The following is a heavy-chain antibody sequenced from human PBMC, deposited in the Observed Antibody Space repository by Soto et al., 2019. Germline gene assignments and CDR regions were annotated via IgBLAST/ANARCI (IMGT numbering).Heavy chain of an antibody. V-gene: IGHV4-61*08. D-gene: IGHD3-10*01. Sequence: QVQLQESGPGLVKPSETLSLTCTVSGASVSSGAYYWSWIRQPPGKGLEWIGYISFTGDTTYNPSLKSRVTIAVDTSKNQFSLKLRSATAADTALYYCSRGVHYYQSMIWGQGTLVTVSS. CDR3: SRGVHYYQSMI. CDR2: ISFTGDT. J-gene: IGHJ4*02. CDR1: GASVSSGAYY.